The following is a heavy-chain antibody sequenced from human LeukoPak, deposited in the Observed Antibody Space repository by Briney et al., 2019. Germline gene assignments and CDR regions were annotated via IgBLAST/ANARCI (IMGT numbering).Heavy chain of an antibody. Sequence: ASVKVSCKASGYTFTSYDFNWVRQATGQRPEWMGWMSPNSGDTGYAQKFQDRVTMTRNTSISTAYMELSSLRSDDTAVYYCARGPPNWGYDYWGLGTLVTVSS. CDR2: MSPNSGDT. CDR3: ARGPPNWGYDY. D-gene: IGHD7-27*01. V-gene: IGHV1-8*01. J-gene: IGHJ4*02. CDR1: GYTFTSYD.